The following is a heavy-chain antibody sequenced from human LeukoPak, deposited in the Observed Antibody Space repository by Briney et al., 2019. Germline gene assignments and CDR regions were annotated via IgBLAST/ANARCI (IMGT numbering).Heavy chain of an antibody. CDR3: AREADRWFDP. J-gene: IGHJ5*02. CDR1: GGSFSGYY. Sequence: SETLSLTCTVYGGSFSGYYWSWIRQPPGKGLEWIGEINHSGSTNYNPSLKSRVTISVDTSKNQFSLKLSSVTAADTAVYYCAREADRWFDPWGQGTLVTVSS. V-gene: IGHV4-34*01. CDR2: INHSGST.